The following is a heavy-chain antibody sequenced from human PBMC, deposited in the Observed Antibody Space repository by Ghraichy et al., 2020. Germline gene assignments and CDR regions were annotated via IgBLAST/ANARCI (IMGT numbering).Heavy chain of an antibody. CDR2: ISSSSSYI. V-gene: IGHV3-21*01. CDR3: AREWEGGSRAAYY. Sequence: GALRLSCAASGFTFSSYSMNWVRQAPGKGLEWVSSISSSSSYIYYADSVKGRFTISRDNAKNSLYLQMNSLRAEDTAVYYCAREWEGGSRAAYYWGQGTLVTVSS. D-gene: IGHD1-26*01. CDR1: GFTFSSYS. J-gene: IGHJ4*02.